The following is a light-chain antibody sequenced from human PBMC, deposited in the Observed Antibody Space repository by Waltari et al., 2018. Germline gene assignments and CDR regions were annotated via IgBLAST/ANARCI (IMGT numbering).Light chain of an antibody. CDR2: GAS. CDR1: QTVSRS. V-gene: IGKV3-20*01. J-gene: IGKJ1*01. Sequence: IVLTQSPGTLSLSPGARATLPCMASQTVSRSFAWYQQKPGQAPKLLIYGASPRAPSIPDRFTGSGSGTDFSLTISSLEPDDFAIYFCQHYLRLPATFGQGTKVEIK. CDR3: QHYLRLPAT.